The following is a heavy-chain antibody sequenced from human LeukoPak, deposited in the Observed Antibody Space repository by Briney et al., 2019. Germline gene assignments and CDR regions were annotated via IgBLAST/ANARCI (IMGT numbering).Heavy chain of an antibody. V-gene: IGHV4-39*07. CDR3: ARGGGSYYQDY. J-gene: IGHJ4*02. CDR1: GGSISSSSYY. D-gene: IGHD1-26*01. Sequence: SETLSLTCTVSGGSISSSSYYWGWIRQPPGKGLEWIGSIYHSGSTYYNPSLKSRVTISVDTSKNQFSLKLSSVTAADTAVYYCARGGGSYYQDYWGQGTLVTVSS. CDR2: IYHSGST.